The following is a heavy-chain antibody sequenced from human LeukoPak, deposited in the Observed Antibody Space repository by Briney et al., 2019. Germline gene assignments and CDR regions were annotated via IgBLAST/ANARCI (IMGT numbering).Heavy chain of an antibody. Sequence: SETLSLTCTVSGGSISSSSYYWGWIRQPPGKGLEWIGYIYYSGSNDYNPSLKSRVTISVDTSKNQFSLKLRSVTAADTAVYYCARSRYYDGSGFYEFDYWGQGTLVTVSS. CDR2: IYYSGSN. V-gene: IGHV4-61*05. CDR1: GGSISSSSYY. J-gene: IGHJ4*02. CDR3: ARSRYYDGSGFYEFDY. D-gene: IGHD3-22*01.